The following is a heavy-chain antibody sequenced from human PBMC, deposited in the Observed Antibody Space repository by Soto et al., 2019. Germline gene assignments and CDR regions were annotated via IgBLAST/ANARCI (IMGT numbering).Heavy chain of an antibody. CDR1: GLTFSSYA. D-gene: IGHD3-3*01. CDR3: ARDLGVKGTLRFLEWSQYYYYYGMDV. CDR2: ISYDGSNK. Sequence: QVQLVESGGGVVQPGRSLRLSCAASGLTFSSYAMHWVRQAPGKGLEWVAVISYDGSNKYYADSVKGRFTISRDNSKNTLYLQMNSLRAEDTAVYYCARDLGVKGTLRFLEWSQYYYYYGMDVWGQGTTVTVSS. J-gene: IGHJ6*02. V-gene: IGHV3-30-3*01.